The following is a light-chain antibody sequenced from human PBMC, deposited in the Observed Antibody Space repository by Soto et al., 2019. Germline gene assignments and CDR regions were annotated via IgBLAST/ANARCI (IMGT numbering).Light chain of an antibody. CDR3: CSDAGRSTYV. CDR2: EVS. J-gene: IGLJ1*01. V-gene: IGLV2-23*02. Sequence: QSVLTQPASVSGSPGQSITISCTVGSYNFVSWYQQHPGKAPKVLIYEVSKRPSGVSDRFSGSKSGNTASLTISGPQAEDEADYDCCSDAGRSTYVFGTGTKVTVL. CDR1: GSYNF.